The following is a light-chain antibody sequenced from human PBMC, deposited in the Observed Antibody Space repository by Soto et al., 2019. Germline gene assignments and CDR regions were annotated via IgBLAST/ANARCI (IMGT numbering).Light chain of an antibody. Sequence: EIVMTQSPATLSLSPGETATLSCRASQTVSSNLAWYQQKPGQAPRLLIYVASTRATGVPARFSGSGSGTEFTLTISSLQSEDFAVYYCQQCNDWPLTFGGGTRVEIK. J-gene: IGKJ4*01. CDR3: QQCNDWPLT. CDR1: QTVSSN. V-gene: IGKV3-15*01. CDR2: VAS.